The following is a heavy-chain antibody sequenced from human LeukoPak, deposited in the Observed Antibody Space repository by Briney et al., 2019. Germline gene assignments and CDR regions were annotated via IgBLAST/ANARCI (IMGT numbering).Heavy chain of an antibody. CDR1: GFTFSSYE. Sequence: GGSLGLSCAASGFTFSSYEMNWVRQAPGKGLEWVSYISSSGSTIYYADSVKGRFTISRDNAKNSLYLQMNSLRAEDTAVYYCARVAVAGTLLYYYMDVWGKGTTVTISS. D-gene: IGHD6-19*01. J-gene: IGHJ6*03. CDR3: ARVAVAGTLLYYYMDV. CDR2: ISSSGSTI. V-gene: IGHV3-48*03.